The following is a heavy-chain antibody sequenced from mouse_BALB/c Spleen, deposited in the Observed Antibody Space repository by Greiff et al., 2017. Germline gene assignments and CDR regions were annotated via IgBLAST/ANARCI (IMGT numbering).Heavy chain of an antibody. CDR3: ARDSVYYRYYYAMDY. CDR2: ISDGGSYT. J-gene: IGHJ4*01. CDR1: GFTFSDYY. Sequence: DVKLQESGGGLVKPGGSLKLSCAASGFTFSDYYMYWVRQTPEKRLEWVATISDGGSYTYYPDSVKGRFTISRDNAKNNLYLQMSSLKSEDTAMYYCARDSVYYRYYYAMDYWGQGTSVTVSS. V-gene: IGHV5-4*02. D-gene: IGHD2-14*01.